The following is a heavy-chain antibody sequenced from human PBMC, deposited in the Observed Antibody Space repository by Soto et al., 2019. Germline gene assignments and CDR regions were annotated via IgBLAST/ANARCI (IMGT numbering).Heavy chain of an antibody. Sequence: SETLSLTWTVSGGSISSYYWSWIRQPPGKGLEWIGYIYYSGSTNYNPSLKSRVTISVDTSKNQFSLKLSSVTAADTAVYYCARDHYDFWSGYSDQWFDPWGQGTLVTVSS. CDR2: IYYSGST. CDR1: GGSISSYY. CDR3: ARDHYDFWSGYSDQWFDP. D-gene: IGHD3-3*01. J-gene: IGHJ5*02. V-gene: IGHV4-59*01.